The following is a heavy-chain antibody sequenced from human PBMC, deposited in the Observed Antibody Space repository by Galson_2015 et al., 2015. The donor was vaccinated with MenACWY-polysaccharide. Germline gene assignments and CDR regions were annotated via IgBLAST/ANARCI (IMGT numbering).Heavy chain of an antibody. CDR3: ARALPGGLYDWFDP. CDR2: VFSTGST. J-gene: IGHJ5*02. D-gene: IGHD5/OR15-5a*01. V-gene: IGHV4-61*02. CDR1: GDSITSGVYY. Sequence: TLSLTCTVSGDSITSGVYYWTWIRHSAGEGLEWLGRVFSTGSTTYNPSLKSRAIISVDTYKNQFSLSLTSVTAADTAVYFCARALPGGLYDWFDPWGQGILVTVSS.